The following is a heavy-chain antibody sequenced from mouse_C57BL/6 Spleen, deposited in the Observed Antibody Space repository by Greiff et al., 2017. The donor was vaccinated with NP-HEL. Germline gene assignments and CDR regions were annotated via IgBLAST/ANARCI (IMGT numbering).Heavy chain of an antibody. CDR1: GYTFTEYT. V-gene: IGHV1-62-2*01. J-gene: IGHJ3*01. D-gene: IGHD2-4*01. CDR3: ARHEEGVYYDYVAWFAY. CDR2: FYPGSGSI. Sequence: QVQLQQSGAELVKPGASVKLSCKASGYTFTEYTIHWVKQRSGQGLEWIGWFYPGSGSIKYNEKFKDKATLTADKSSSTVYMELSRLTSEDSAVYFCARHEEGVYYDYVAWFAYWGQGTLVTVSA.